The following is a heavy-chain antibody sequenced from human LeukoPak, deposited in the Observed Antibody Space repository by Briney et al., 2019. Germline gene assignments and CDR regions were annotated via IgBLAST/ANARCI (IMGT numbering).Heavy chain of an antibody. CDR2: ISYDGSNK. Sequence: GGSLRLSCAASGFTFSSYGMHWVRQAPGKGLEWVAVISYDGSNKYYADSVKGRFTISRDNAKNSLYLQMNSLRPEDTALYYCANARGFGVYGTFDYWGQGTLVTVSS. V-gene: IGHV3-30*18. CDR3: ANARGFGVYGTFDY. J-gene: IGHJ4*02. CDR1: GFTFSSYG. D-gene: IGHD3-10*01.